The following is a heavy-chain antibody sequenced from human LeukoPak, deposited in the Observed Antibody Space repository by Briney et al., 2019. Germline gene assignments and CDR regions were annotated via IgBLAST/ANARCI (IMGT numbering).Heavy chain of an antibody. V-gene: IGHV3-53*01. J-gene: IGHJ6*02. CDR3: ARDPVPTTHYYYGMDV. D-gene: IGHD5-12*01. CDR1: GFTVSSNY. CDR2: IYSGGST. Sequence: GGSLRLSCAASGFTVSSNYMSWVRQAPGKGLEWVSVIYSGGSTYYADSVKGRFTISRDNSKNTLYLQMNSLRAEDTAVYYCARDPVPTTHYYYGMDVWGQGTTVTVYS.